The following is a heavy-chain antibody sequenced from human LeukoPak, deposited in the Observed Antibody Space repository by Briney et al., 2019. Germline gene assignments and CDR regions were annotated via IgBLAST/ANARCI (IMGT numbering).Heavy chain of an antibody. CDR2: IKSKTDGGTT. Sequence: PGGSLRLSCAASGFTVSSNYMSWVRQAPGKGLEWVGRIKSKTDGGTTDYAAPVKGRFTISRDDSKNTLYLQMNSLKTEDTAVYYCTTTYDSSGYKGYWGQGTLVTVSS. CDR3: TTTYDSSGYKGY. J-gene: IGHJ4*02. D-gene: IGHD3-22*01. CDR1: GFTVSSNY. V-gene: IGHV3-15*01.